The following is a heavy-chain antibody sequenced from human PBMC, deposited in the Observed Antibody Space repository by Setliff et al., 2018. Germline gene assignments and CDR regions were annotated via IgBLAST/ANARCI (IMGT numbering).Heavy chain of an antibody. Sequence: PGESLKISCKGSGYSFSNYWIGWVRQMSGKGLEWMGIIYPADSDTRYSPSFQGQVTISADKSISTAYLQWSSLKASDTAMYYCARQAIFGSDAFDIWGQGTMVTVS. J-gene: IGHJ3*02. V-gene: IGHV5-51*01. D-gene: IGHD3-3*01. CDR2: IYPADSDT. CDR3: ARQAIFGSDAFDI. CDR1: GYSFSNYW.